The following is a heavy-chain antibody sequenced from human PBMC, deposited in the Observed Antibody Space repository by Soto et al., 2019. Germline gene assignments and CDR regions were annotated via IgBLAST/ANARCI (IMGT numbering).Heavy chain of an antibody. V-gene: IGHV5-51*01. CDR1: GCSFTSYW. D-gene: IGHD3-22*01. CDR3: ARRYYYDSSGFPFDY. Sequence: GESLKISCKGSGCSFTSYWIGWVRQMPGKGLEWMGIIYPGDSDTRYSPSFQGQVTISADKSISTAYLQWSSLKASDTAMYYCARRYYYDSSGFPFDYWGQGTLVTVSS. CDR2: IYPGDSDT. J-gene: IGHJ4*02.